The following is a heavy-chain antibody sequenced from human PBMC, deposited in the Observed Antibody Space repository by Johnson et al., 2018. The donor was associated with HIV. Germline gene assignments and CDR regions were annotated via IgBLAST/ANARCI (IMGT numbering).Heavy chain of an antibody. V-gene: IGHV3-20*04. Sequence: VQLVESGGGVVRPGGSLRLSCAASGFKFDDYGMNWVRQTPGKGLEWVSGIKWNGGSTAYAASVKGRLTIPRDNAKNSLYLQMNSLRAEDTALYYCAREVSYSGNYLAGDAFDIWGQGTMVTVSS. J-gene: IGHJ3*02. CDR1: GFKFDDYG. D-gene: IGHD1-26*01. CDR2: IKWNGGST. CDR3: AREVSYSGNYLAGDAFDI.